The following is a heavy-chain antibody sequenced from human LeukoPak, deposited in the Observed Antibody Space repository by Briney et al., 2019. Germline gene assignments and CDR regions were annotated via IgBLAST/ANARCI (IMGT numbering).Heavy chain of an antibody. V-gene: IGHV3-20*01. Sequence: GGSLRLSCAASGFTFDDYGMSWVRQAPGKGLEWVSGINWNGGSTGYAGSVKGRFTISRDNAKNSLFLQMNSLRAEDAALYHCARGWKGIRGAFDIWGQGTTVTVSS. D-gene: IGHD1-1*01. CDR3: ARGWKGIRGAFDI. CDR2: INWNGGST. CDR1: GFTFDDYG. J-gene: IGHJ3*02.